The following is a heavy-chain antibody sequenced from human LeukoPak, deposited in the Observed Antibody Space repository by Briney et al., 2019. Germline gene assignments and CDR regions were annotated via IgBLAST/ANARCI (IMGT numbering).Heavy chain of an antibody. V-gene: IGHV3-23*01. D-gene: IGHD6-19*01. Sequence: GGSLRLSCIVSGFTLSSYEMSWIRQAPGKGLEWVARIYCSGGRAYSAAAVRGWFSFSSEYSKNTLYLKMNSLTDEDTALYFCTRYSGWYGISWGEGTLVTLSS. J-gene: IGHJ4*02. CDR1: GFTLSSYE. CDR2: IYCSGGRA. CDR3: TRYSGWYGIS.